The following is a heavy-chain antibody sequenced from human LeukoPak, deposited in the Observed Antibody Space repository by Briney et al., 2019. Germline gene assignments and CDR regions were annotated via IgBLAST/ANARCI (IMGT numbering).Heavy chain of an antibody. CDR3: ASVLGDYYDSSGRPDY. J-gene: IGHJ4*02. CDR2: ISSSGRTI. D-gene: IGHD3-22*01. Sequence: GGALRLSFSASGFPLRNYEINWVRQAPGKGVGWVSSISSSGRTIYYADSVKGRFTISRNNAKNSLYLQMNSLRAEDTAVYYCASVLGDYYDSSGRPDYWGQGTLVTVSS. CDR1: GFPLRNYE. V-gene: IGHV3-48*03.